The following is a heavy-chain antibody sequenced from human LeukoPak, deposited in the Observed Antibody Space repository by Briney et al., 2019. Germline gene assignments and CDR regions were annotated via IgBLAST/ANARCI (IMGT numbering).Heavy chain of an antibody. V-gene: IGHV3-23*01. CDR2: IGDAGT. Sequence: PGGSLRLSCAASGFTFNDFAMTWVRQAPGKGLEWVSSIGDAGTYSADSVKGRFTISRDNSKNMLYLQLNSLRAGDTAMYYCAKNLGPFDVRGQGTMVTVSS. D-gene: IGHD3-16*01. CDR1: GFTFNDFA. J-gene: IGHJ3*01. CDR3: AKNLGPFDV.